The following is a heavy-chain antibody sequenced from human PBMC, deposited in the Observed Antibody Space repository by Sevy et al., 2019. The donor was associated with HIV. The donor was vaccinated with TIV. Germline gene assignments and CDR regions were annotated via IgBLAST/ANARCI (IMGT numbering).Heavy chain of an antibody. CDR2: ISFDGSNK. J-gene: IGHJ1*01. D-gene: IGHD1-1*01. CDR3: ALERLSSDVAEYFQN. CDR1: GFTFTLYS. Sequence: GGSLRLSCAASGFTFTLYSMHWDRQAPGKGLEWVATISFDGSNKHYAYSVKGRFTISRDNSQNSLYLQMNSLRTEDTAVYYCALERLSSDVAEYFQNWGQGTLVTVSS. V-gene: IGHV3-30-3*01.